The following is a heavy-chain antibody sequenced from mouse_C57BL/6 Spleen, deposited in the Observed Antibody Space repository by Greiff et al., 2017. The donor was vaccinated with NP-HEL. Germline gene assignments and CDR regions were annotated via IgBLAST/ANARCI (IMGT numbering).Heavy chain of an antibody. Sequence: VQLQQPGAELVKPGASVKMSCKASGYTFTSYWITWVKQRPGQGLEWIGDIYPGSGSTNYNEKFKSKATLTVDTSSSTAYMQLSSLTSEDSAVYYCASFPYYSISWFAYWGQGTLVTVSA. CDR1: GYTFTSYW. CDR3: ASFPYYSISWFAY. CDR2: IYPGSGST. J-gene: IGHJ3*01. V-gene: IGHV1-55*01. D-gene: IGHD2-5*01.